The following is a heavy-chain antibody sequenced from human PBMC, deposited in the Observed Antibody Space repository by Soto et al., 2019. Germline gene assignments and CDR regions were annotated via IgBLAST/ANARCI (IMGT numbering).Heavy chain of an antibody. CDR1: GCSFSSYW. Sequence: GASLKISCKGSGCSFSSYWIGWVRQMPWKGLEWMGIIYPGDSDTRYRPSFQGQVTISADKSISTAYLQWSSLKASDTAMSYCARQGPRDNWNDVSLDYWDQETLVTVSS. CDR2: IYPGDSDT. V-gene: IGHV5-51*01. J-gene: IGHJ4*02. CDR3: ARQGPRDNWNDVSLDY. D-gene: IGHD1-1*01.